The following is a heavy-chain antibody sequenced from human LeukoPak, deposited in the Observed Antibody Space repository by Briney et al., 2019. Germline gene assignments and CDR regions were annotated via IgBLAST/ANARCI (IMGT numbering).Heavy chain of an antibody. CDR2: IGIAGDT. Sequence: GGSLRLSCAVSGFSFSNYDMHWVRQAPGKGLEWVSAIGIAGDTYYPGSVKGRFTIFRENAKNSLYLRMNSLRAGDTAVYYCARGGYYDILTGYSALEHWGQGTLVTVSS. V-gene: IGHV3-13*01. D-gene: IGHD3-9*01. J-gene: IGHJ4*02. CDR3: ARGGYYDILTGYSALEH. CDR1: GFSFSNYD.